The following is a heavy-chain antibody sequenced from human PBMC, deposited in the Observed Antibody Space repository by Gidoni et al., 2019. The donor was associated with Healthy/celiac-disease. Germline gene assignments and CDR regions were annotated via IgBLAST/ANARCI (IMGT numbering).Heavy chain of an antibody. D-gene: IGHD3-10*01. CDR3: ARDRNRGGQFDY. Sequence: EVQLVESGGGLVKPGGSLSLSCAASGFTFSSYSMNWVRQAPGKGLELVSSISSSSSYIYYADSVKGRFTISRDNAKNSLYLQMNSLRAEDTAVYYCARDRNRGGQFDYWGQGTLVTVSS. V-gene: IGHV3-21*01. CDR1: GFTFSSYS. J-gene: IGHJ4*02. CDR2: ISSSSSYI.